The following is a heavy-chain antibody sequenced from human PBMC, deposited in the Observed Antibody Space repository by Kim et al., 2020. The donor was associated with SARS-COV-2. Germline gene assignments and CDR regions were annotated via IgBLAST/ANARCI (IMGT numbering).Heavy chain of an antibody. Sequence: GGSLRLSCAASGFTFSSYSMNWVRQAPGKGLEWVSSISSSSSYIYYADSVKGRFTISRDNAKNSLYLQMNSLRAEDTAVYYCARGEALNYYYYMDVWGKGTTVTVSS. CDR1: GFTFSSYS. J-gene: IGHJ6*03. CDR3: ARGEALNYYYYMDV. D-gene: IGHD3-3*02. CDR2: ISSSSSYI. V-gene: IGHV3-21*01.